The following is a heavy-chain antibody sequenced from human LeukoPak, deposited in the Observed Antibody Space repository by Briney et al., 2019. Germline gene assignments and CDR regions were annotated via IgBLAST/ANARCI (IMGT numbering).Heavy chain of an antibody. CDR3: VRGRATIFGVVMFDY. V-gene: IGHV4-34*01. J-gene: IGHJ4*02. CDR2: INHSGST. D-gene: IGHD3-3*01. CDR1: GGSISGYY. Sequence: PSETLSLTCTVSGGSISGYYWSWIRQPPGKGLEWIGEINHSGSTNYNPSLKSRVTISVDTSKNQFSLKLSSVTAADTAVYYCVRGRATIFGVVMFDYWGQGTLVTVSS.